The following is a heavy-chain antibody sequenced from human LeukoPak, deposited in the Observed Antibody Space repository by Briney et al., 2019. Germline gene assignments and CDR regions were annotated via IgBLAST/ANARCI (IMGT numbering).Heavy chain of an antibody. CDR3: ARGTFVSMVRGVSCWFDP. D-gene: IGHD3-10*01. CDR2: IHTNTGNP. CDR1: GYTFISHA. Sequence: GASVKVSCKTSGYTFISHAIHWVRQALGQGLEWMGWIHTNTGNPTYAQGFTGRFVFSLDTSVNTAYLQISGLKSEDTAVYYCARGTFVSMVRGVSCWFDPWGQGTLVTVPS. J-gene: IGHJ5*02. V-gene: IGHV7-4-1*02.